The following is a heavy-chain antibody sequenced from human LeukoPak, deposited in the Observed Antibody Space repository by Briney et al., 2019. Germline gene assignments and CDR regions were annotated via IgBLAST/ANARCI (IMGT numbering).Heavy chain of an antibody. V-gene: IGHV1-3*01. J-gene: IGHJ6*02. CDR3: SRKYSSSSPYYYCGMDV. Sequence: GASVKVSCEASGYRFTIYSIHWVRQAPGQRLEWMGSVDAGSDNRKYSQKFQGRVTITSDTSASTAYMELSSLRSEDTAVCYCSRKYSSSSPYYYCGMDVWGQGTTVTVSS. CDR1: GYRFTIYS. CDR2: VDAGSDNR. D-gene: IGHD6-6*01.